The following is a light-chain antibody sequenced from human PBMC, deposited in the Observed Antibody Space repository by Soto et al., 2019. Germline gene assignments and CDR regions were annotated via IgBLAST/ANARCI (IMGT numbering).Light chain of an antibody. CDR2: GAS. V-gene: IGKV3-15*01. Sequence: EIVMTQSPATLSVSPGERATLSCRASQSVSSNLACYQQKPGQAPRLLIYGASTRATGIPARFSGSGSGTEFTLTISSLQSEDFAVYYCQQYNNWITFGQGTRLEI. J-gene: IGKJ5*01. CDR1: QSVSSN. CDR3: QQYNNWIT.